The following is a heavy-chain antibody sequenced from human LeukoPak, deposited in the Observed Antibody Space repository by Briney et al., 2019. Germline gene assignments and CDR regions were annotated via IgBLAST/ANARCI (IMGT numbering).Heavy chain of an antibody. V-gene: IGHV3-53*01. D-gene: IGHD4-17*01. CDR3: ARTVGYGDYHWFDP. J-gene: IGHJ5*02. CDR2: IYSGVST. Sequence: GGSLRLSCAASGFTFSSYTINWVRQAPGKGLEWVSVIYSGVSTYYADSVKGRFTISRDNSKNTLYLQMNSLRAEDTAVYYCARTVGYGDYHWFDPWGQGTLVTVSS. CDR1: GFTFSSYT.